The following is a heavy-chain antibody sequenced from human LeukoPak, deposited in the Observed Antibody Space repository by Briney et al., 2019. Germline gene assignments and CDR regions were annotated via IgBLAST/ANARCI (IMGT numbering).Heavy chain of an antibody. CDR1: GFTFSSYA. CDR3: ARNGLEQDYYYMDV. Sequence: SGGSLRLSCAASGFTFSSYAMHWVRQAPGMGLEWVAVISDFGTNKFYADSVKGRFTVSRDNSKNTLYLQMGSLRAEDMAVYYCARNGLEQDYYYMDVWGKGTTVTVSS. V-gene: IGHV3-30*14. D-gene: IGHD1/OR15-1a*01. CDR2: ISDFGTNK. J-gene: IGHJ6*03.